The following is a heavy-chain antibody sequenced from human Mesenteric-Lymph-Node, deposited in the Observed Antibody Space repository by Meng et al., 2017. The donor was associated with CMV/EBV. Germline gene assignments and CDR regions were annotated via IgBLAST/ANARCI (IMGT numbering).Heavy chain of an antibody. V-gene: IGHV4-34*01. D-gene: IGHD6-13*01. CDR1: GGSFSGYY. Sequence: VNGGSFSGYYGSWIRQPPGKGLEWIGEINHSGSTNYNPSLKSRVTISVDTSKNQFSLKLSSVTAADTAVYYCARGPIAAAGSWFDPWGQGTLVTVSS. CDR3: ARGPIAAAGSWFDP. J-gene: IGHJ5*02. CDR2: INHSGST.